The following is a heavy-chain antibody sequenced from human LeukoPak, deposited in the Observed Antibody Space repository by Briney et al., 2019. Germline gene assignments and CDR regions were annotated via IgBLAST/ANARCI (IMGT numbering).Heavy chain of an antibody. J-gene: IGHJ5*02. CDR3: ARVVHYYDSSSYYAFLWWFDP. Sequence: SQTLSLTCTVSGGSISSGGYYWSWIRQHPGKGLEWIGYIYYSGSTYYNPSLKSRVTISVDTAKNQFSLKLSSVTAADTAVYYCARVVHYYDSSSYYAFLWWFDPWGQGTLVTVSS. CDR1: GGSISSGGYY. D-gene: IGHD3-22*01. CDR2: IYYSGST. V-gene: IGHV4-31*03.